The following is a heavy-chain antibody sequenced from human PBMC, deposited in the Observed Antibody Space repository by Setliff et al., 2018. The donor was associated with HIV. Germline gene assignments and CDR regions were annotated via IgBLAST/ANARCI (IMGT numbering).Heavy chain of an antibody. CDR3: AGYSSGYIAPFGI. V-gene: IGHV3-48*03. J-gene: IGHJ3*02. Sequence: GGSLRLSCAASGFIFNTYEMNWVRQVPGKGLEWVSYISGSGSAKYYADSVKGRFTISRDNAKNSLYLQMNSLRAEDTAVYYCAGYSSGYIAPFGIWGQGTMVTVSS. CDR1: GFIFNTYE. D-gene: IGHD3-22*01. CDR2: ISGSGSAK.